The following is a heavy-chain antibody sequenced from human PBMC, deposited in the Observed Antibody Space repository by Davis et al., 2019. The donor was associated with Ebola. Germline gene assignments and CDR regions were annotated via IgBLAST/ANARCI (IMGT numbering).Heavy chain of an antibody. D-gene: IGHD1-26*01. CDR1: GFTFRSHA. Sequence: GESLKISCAASGFTFRSHAMHWVRQAPGKGLEWVAVISYDGSNKYYADSVKGRFTISRDNSKNTLYLQMNSLRAEDTAVYYCAKDDYHSGSPFDYWGQGTLVTVSS. CDR2: ISYDGSNK. J-gene: IGHJ4*02. CDR3: AKDDYHSGSPFDY. V-gene: IGHV3-30*04.